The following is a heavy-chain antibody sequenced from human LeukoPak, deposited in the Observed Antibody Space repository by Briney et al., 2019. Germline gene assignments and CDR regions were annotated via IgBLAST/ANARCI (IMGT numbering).Heavy chain of an antibody. Sequence: GGSLRLSCAASGFTFSSYAMSWVRQAPGKALEWVSAISGSGGSTYYADSVKGRFTISRDNSKNTLYLQMNSLRAEDAAVYYCAKTRYCSSTSCYTRYDYWGQGTLVTVSS. D-gene: IGHD2-2*02. CDR3: AKTRYCSSTSCYTRYDY. J-gene: IGHJ4*02. CDR2: ISGSGGST. V-gene: IGHV3-23*01. CDR1: GFTFSSYA.